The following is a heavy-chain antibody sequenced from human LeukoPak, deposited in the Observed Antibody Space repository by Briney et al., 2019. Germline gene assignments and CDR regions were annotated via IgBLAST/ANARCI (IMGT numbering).Heavy chain of an antibody. CDR1: GFTFSTYG. D-gene: IGHD3-10*01. CDR3: AREASVYGAPSMDV. V-gene: IGHV3-30*03. J-gene: IGHJ6*02. Sequence: PGGSLRLSCAASGFTFSTYGMHWVRQAPGKGLEWVAVISYDGNNKYYADSVKGRFTISRDNSKNTLYLQMNSLRAEDTAVYYCAREASVYGAPSMDVWGQGTTVTVSS. CDR2: ISYDGNNK.